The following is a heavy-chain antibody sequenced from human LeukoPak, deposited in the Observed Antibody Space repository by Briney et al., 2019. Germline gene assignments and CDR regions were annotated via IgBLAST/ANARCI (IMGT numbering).Heavy chain of an antibody. V-gene: IGHV3-74*01. J-gene: IGHJ4*02. Sequence: QSGGSLRLSCAASGFTFSNYAMSWVRQAPGKGLEWVSRINSDGSSTSYADSVKGRFTISRGNAKNTLYLQMNSLRAEDTAVYYCARDEVYCSSTSCSSYWGQGTLVTVSS. CDR2: INSDGSST. CDR3: ARDEVYCSSTSCSSY. CDR1: GFTFSNYA. D-gene: IGHD2-2*01.